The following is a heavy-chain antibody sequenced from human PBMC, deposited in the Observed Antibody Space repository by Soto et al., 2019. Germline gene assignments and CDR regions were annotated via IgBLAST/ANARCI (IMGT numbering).Heavy chain of an antibody. V-gene: IGHV3-48*01. CDR3: AKSNSKDGMDV. CDR1: GFKISSSS. J-gene: IGHJ6*02. CDR2: ISDSGSNT. D-gene: IGHD4-4*01. Sequence: GGSLRLSCAAFGFKISSSSMNWVRQAPGRGLEWVAYISDSGSNTLYADSVKGRFTISRDNSKNTLYLQMNSLRAEDTAVYYCAKSNSKDGMDVWGQGTTVTVSS.